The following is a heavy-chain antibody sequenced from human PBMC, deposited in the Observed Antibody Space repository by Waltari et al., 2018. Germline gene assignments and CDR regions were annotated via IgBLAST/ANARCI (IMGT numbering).Heavy chain of an antibody. CDR3: ARPGRVGGGSLMGLDF. J-gene: IGHJ4*02. V-gene: IGHV4-39*01. D-gene: IGHD2-15*01. Sequence: QLQLQESGPGLVKPSETLSLTCSVSGGSIRSTRYYWGWIRQPPRKGLEWIGSFSYNGNTYYNPSLKSRITISVDTSKNQFSLQLSSMTAADTAIYYCARPGRVGGGSLMGLDFWGQGTLVTVSS. CDR2: FSYNGNT. CDR1: GGSIRSTRYY.